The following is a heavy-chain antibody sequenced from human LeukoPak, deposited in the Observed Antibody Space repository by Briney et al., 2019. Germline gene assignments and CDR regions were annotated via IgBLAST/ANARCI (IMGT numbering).Heavy chain of an antibody. V-gene: IGHV3-23*01. Sequence: AGSLRLSCAASGFTFSSYAMIWVRQAPGKGLEWVSSISGGGGSTYYADSVKGRFTISRDNSKNTLYLQMNSLRAEDTAVYYCARDPPTLFDFWSGYYLGYWGQGTLATVSS. D-gene: IGHD3-3*01. CDR3: ARDPPTLFDFWSGYYLGY. CDR2: ISGGGGST. J-gene: IGHJ4*02. CDR1: GFTFSSYA.